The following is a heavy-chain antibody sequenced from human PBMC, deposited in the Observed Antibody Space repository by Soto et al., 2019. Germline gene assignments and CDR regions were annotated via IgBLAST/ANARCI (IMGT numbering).Heavy chain of an antibody. J-gene: IGHJ4*02. D-gene: IGHD3-10*01. V-gene: IGHV3-21*01. CDR1: GFTFSSYS. CDR3: ARDLLRVVRGATVLGY. CDR2: ISSSSSYI. Sequence: NPGGSLRLSCAASGFTFSSYSMNWVRQAPGKGLEWVSSISSSSSYIYYADSVKGRFTISRDNAKNSLYLQMNSLRAEDTAVYYCARDLLRVVRGATVLGYWGQGTLVTVSS.